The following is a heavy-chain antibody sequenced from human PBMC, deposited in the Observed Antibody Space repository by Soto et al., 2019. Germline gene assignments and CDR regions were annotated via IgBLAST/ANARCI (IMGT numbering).Heavy chain of an antibody. CDR3: ARDPGYSYGTT. CDR1: GYTFTSYA. CDR2: INAGNGNT. J-gene: IGHJ5*02. Sequence: VASVKVSCKASGYTFTSYAMNWVRQAPGQRLEWMGWINAGNGNTKYSQKFQGRVTITRDTSASTAYMELSSLRSEDTAVYYCARDPGYSYGTTWGQGTLVTVSS. D-gene: IGHD5-18*01. V-gene: IGHV1-3*01.